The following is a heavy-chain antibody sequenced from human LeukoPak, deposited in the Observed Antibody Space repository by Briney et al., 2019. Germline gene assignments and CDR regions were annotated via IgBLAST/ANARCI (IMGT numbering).Heavy chain of an antibody. CDR1: DDSVSNSNVS. D-gene: IGHD6-19*01. V-gene: IGHV4-39*01. J-gene: IGHJ4*02. CDR3: ARVKYSSAGY. Sequence: SETLSLTCTVSDDSVSNSNVSWGWIRQPPGKGLEWIGSIYYSGRTNYNPSLQSRVTISIDTSENQFSLKLNSVTAADTAVYYCARVKYSSAGYWGQGTLVTVSS. CDR2: IYYSGRT.